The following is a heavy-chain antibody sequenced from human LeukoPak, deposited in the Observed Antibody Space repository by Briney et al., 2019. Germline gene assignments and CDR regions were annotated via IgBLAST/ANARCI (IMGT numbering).Heavy chain of an antibody. CDR1: GGSISSHY. CDR2: IYYSGST. D-gene: IGHD2-15*01. J-gene: IGHJ6*03. CDR3: ARGSRCSGGSCYAYYYYYMDV. Sequence: TETLSLTCTVSGGSISSHYWSWIRQPPGKGLEWIGYIYYSGSTNYNPSLKSRVTISVDTSRNQFSLKLSSVTAADTAVYYCARGSRCSGGSCYAYYYYYMDVWGKGTTVTVSS. V-gene: IGHV4-59*11.